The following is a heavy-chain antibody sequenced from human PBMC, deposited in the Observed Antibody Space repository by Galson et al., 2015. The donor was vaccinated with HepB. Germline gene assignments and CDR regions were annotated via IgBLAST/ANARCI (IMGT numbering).Heavy chain of an antibody. V-gene: IGHV3-23*01. CDR1: GFTFNSYG. J-gene: IGHJ4*02. CDR3: AKFWSGSYADFDY. CDR2: ISSGGDTT. Sequence: SLRLSCAASGFTFNSYGMSWFRQAPGKGLEWVSTISSGGDTTYYADSVKGRFTISRDNSKNTLSLQMDSLRADDTAVYYCAKFWSGSYADFDYWGQGTLVTVSS. D-gene: IGHD3-3*01.